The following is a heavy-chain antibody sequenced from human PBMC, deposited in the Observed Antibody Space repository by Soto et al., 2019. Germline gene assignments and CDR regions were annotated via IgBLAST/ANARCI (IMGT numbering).Heavy chain of an antibody. CDR3: ARGYCVGGSCYSLAGAFYDYVDV. J-gene: IGHJ6*03. CDR2: TNSDGSTS. V-gene: IGHV3-74*01. D-gene: IGHD2-15*01. Sequence: EVQLVESGGGLVQPGGSLRLSCAASGFTFSNYWMYWVRQAPGKGLVWVSRTNSDGSTSSYADSVKGRFTISRDNAKTTLYLQMNSLRAEDTAVYYCARGYCVGGSCYSLAGAFYDYVDVGGKGTTVTVCS. CDR1: GFTFSNYW.